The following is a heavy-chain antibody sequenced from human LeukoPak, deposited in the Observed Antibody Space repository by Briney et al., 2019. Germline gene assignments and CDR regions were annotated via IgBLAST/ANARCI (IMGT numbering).Heavy chain of an antibody. J-gene: IGHJ4*02. D-gene: IGHD3-3*01. CDR3: ARDDLGVAYFDY. V-gene: IGHV3-7*01. Sequence: PGGSLRLSCAASGFTFSSYWMSWVRQAPGKGLEWVANIKQDGSEKCYVDSVKGRFTISGDNAKNSLYLQMNSLRAEDTAVYYCARDDLGVAYFDYWGQGTLVTVSS. CDR1: GFTFSSYW. CDR2: IKQDGSEK.